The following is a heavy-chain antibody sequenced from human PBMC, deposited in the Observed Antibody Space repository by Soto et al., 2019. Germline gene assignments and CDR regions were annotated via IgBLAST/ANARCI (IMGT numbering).Heavy chain of an antibody. Sequence: EVQLVESGGGLVQPGESLTLSCAASGFTFSSYWMHWVRQAPGKGLVWVSRIKSDGSGTYYADSVKGLLTISRDNAKKTFDWEMNSQRVEESAVYFCERGDGVSYDGNGYLGRHWGEGTLVTVS. CDR3: ERGDGVSYDGNGYLGRH. D-gene: IGHD3-22*01. J-gene: IGHJ4*02. CDR2: IKSDGSGT. V-gene: IGHV3-74*01. CDR1: GFTFSSYW.